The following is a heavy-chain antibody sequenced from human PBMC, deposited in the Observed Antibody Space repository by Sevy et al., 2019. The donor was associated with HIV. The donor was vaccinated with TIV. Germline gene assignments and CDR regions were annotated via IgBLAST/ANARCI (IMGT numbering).Heavy chain of an antibody. CDR3: VRAIATADSF. CDR2: INQDGSVN. J-gene: IGHJ4*02. Sequence: GGSLILSCVASGFSLNSYWMLWVRQAPGKGLEWVANINQDGSVNYYADSVKGRFTISRDNARNLVSLQMNILRVEDTAVYYCVRAIATADSFWGQGTLVTVSS. D-gene: IGHD6-13*01. CDR1: GFSLNSYW. V-gene: IGHV3-7*01.